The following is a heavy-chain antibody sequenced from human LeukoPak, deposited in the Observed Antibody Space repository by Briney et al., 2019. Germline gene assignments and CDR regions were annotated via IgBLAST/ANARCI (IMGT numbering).Heavy chain of an antibody. D-gene: IGHD6-13*01. Sequence: GGSLRLSCAASGFTFSSYAMSWVRQAPGKGLEWVSAISGSGGSTYDADSVKGRFTISRDNSKNTLYLQMNSLRVEDTAVYYCARCGVGVAAAAANCWGQGTLLTVSS. J-gene: IGHJ4*02. CDR2: ISGSGGST. CDR3: ARCGVGVAAAAANC. CDR1: GFTFSSYA. V-gene: IGHV3-23*01.